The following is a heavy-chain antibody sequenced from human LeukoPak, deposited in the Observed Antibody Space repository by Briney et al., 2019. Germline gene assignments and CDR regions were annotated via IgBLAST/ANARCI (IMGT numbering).Heavy chain of an antibody. V-gene: IGHV4-59*01. J-gene: IGHJ6*02. CDR1: GGSISSYY. CDR2: IYYSGST. CDR3: ARVRYYYYGMDV. Sequence: SQTLSLTCTVSGGSISSYYWSWIRQPPGKGLEWIGYIYYSGSTNYNPSLKSRVTISVDTSKNQFSLKLSSVTAADTAVYYCARVRYYYYGMDVWGQGTTVTVSS.